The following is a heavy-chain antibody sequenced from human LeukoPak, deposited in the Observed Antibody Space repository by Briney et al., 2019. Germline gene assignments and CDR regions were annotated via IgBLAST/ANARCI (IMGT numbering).Heavy chain of an antibody. J-gene: IGHJ4*02. Sequence: SDTLSLTCTVSGGSISSCYWSWIRQPAGKGLEWIGRIYTSGSTNYNPSLNSRVTMSVDTSKNQFSLKLSSVTAADTAVYYCATIAAAGNGILDYWGQGTLVTVS. CDR3: ATIAAAGNGILDY. CDR2: IYTSGST. D-gene: IGHD6-13*01. CDR1: GGSISSCY. V-gene: IGHV4-4*07.